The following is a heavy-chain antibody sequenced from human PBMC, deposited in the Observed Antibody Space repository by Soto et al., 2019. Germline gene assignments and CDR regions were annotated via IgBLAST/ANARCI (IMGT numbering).Heavy chain of an antibody. D-gene: IGHD3-22*01. Sequence: ASVKVSCKASGYTFTSYGISWVRQAPGQGLEWMGWISAYNGNTNYAQKFQGRVTITADKSTSTAYMELSSLRSEDTAVYYCARGEDSSGYYYRDFDYWGQGTLVTVSS. V-gene: IGHV1-18*01. J-gene: IGHJ4*02. CDR3: ARGEDSSGYYYRDFDY. CDR1: GYTFTSYG. CDR2: ISAYNGNT.